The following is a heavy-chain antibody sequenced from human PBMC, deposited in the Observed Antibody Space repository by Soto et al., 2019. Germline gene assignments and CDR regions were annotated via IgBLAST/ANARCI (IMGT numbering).Heavy chain of an antibody. V-gene: IGHV3-48*01. Sequence: PGGSLRLSCAASGFTFSIYSMNWFRQAPGKGLEWVSYIRYVSSTIYYADSVKGRFTISRDNSKNTLYLQMNSLRAEDTAVYYCAKEKVWTRNTYYFDYWGQGTLVTVSS. CDR1: GFTFSIYS. CDR3: AKEKVWTRNTYYFDY. CDR2: IRYVSSTI. J-gene: IGHJ4*02. D-gene: IGHD1-1*01.